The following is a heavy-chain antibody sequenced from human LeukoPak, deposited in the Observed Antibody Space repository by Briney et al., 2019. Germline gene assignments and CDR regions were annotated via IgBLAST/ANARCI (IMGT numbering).Heavy chain of an antibody. CDR1: GFTFHNFA. Sequence: PGGSLRLSCAASGFTFHNFAMSWVRQAPGKGLEWVGRIKSKTDGGTTDYAAPVKGRFTISRDDSKNTLYLQMNSLKTEDTAVYYCTTQRYCSGGSCSDYWGQGTLVTVSS. CDR3: TTQRYCSGGSCSDY. CDR2: IKSKTDGGTT. D-gene: IGHD2-15*01. V-gene: IGHV3-15*01. J-gene: IGHJ4*02.